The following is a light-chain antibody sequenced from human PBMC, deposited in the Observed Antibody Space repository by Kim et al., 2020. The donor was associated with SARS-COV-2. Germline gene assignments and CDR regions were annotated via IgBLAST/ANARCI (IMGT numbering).Light chain of an antibody. Sequence: SYELTQPPSVSVSPGQTARITCSGDAFPKKYAYWYQQKSGQAPVLVIYEDSKRPSGIPERFSGSSSGTMATLTISGAQVEDEADYYCYSTDSSGKRVFGGGTQLTVL. CDR1: AFPKKY. CDR3: YSTDSSGKRV. J-gene: IGLJ3*02. CDR2: EDS. V-gene: IGLV3-10*01.